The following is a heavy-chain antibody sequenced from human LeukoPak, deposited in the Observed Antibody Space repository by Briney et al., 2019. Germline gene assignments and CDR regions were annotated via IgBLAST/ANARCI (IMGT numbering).Heavy chain of an antibody. D-gene: IGHD3-10*01. CDR1: GGSISSGSYY. V-gene: IGHV4-61*02. CDR3: ARSFRGSGSPALFDY. Sequence: SETLSLTCTVSGGSISSGSYYWSWIRQPAGKGLEWIGRIYTSGSTNYNPSLKSRVTMSVDTSKNQFSLKLSSVTAADTAVYYCARSFRGSGSPALFDYWGQGTLVTVSS. J-gene: IGHJ4*02. CDR2: IYTSGST.